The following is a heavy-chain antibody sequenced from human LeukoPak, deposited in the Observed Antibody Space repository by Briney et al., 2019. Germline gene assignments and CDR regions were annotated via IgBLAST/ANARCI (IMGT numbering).Heavy chain of an antibody. D-gene: IGHD3-9*01. J-gene: IGHJ5*02. CDR3: AGYYDILTGHLP. CDR1: GYRFTSYW. Sequence: GESLQISCKGSGYRFTSYWISWGRQMPGKGLEWMGRIDPSDSYTNYSPSFQGHVTISADKSISTAYLQWSSLKASDTAMYYCAGYYDILTGHLPWGQGTLVTVSS. CDR2: IDPSDSYT. V-gene: IGHV5-10-1*01.